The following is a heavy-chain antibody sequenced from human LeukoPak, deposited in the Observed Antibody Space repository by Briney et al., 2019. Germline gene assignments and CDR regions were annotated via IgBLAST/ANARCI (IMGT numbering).Heavy chain of an antibody. CDR2: IIPIFGTA. CDR1: GGTFSSYA. V-gene: IGHV1-69*13. CDR3: ATVGGSGRTYYYGMDV. J-gene: IGHJ6*02. D-gene: IGHD3-10*01. Sequence: ASVKVSCKASGGTFSSYAISWVRQAPGQGLGWMGGIIPIFGTANYAQKFQGRVTITADESTSTAYMELSSLRSEDTAVYYCATVGGSGRTYYYGMDVWGQGTTVTVSS.